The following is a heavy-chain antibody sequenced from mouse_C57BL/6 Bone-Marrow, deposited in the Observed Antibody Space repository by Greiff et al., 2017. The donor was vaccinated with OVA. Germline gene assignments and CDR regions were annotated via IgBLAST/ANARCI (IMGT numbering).Heavy chain of an antibody. CDR1: GYTFTSYG. Sequence: VQGVESGAELARPGASVKLSCKASGYTFTSYGISWVKQRTGQGLEWIGEIYPRSGNTYYNEKFKGKATLTADKSSSTAYMELRSLTSEDSAVYFCARLPSSFDYWGQGTTLTVSS. V-gene: IGHV1-81*01. CDR2: IYPRSGNT. D-gene: IGHD6-1*01. CDR3: ARLPSSFDY. J-gene: IGHJ2*01.